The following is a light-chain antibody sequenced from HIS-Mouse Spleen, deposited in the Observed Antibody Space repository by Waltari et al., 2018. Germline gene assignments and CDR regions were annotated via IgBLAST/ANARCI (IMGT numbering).Light chain of an antibody. CDR2: EVS. Sequence: QSALTQPASVSGSPGQSITIPCTGTSSYVGGYNYVSWYQQHPGKAPKLTVYEVSNRPSGVSHRVSGSESGHTASLTISGLQAEDEADYYCSSYTSSSTYVFGTGTKVTVL. CDR3: SSYTSSSTYV. CDR1: SSYVGGYNY. V-gene: IGLV2-14*01. J-gene: IGLJ1*01.